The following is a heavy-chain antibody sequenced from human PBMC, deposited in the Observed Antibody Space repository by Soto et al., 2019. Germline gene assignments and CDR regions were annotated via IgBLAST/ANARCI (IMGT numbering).Heavy chain of an antibody. CDR2: IIPIFGTA. Sequence: SVKVSCKASGGTFSSYAISWVRQAPGQGLEWMGGIIPIFGTANYAQKFQGRVTITADESTSTAYMELSSLRSEDTAVYYCARGLLCSSTSCYGGYYSDYWGQGTLVTVSS. CDR3: ARGLLCSSTSCYGGYYSDY. CDR1: GGTFSSYA. J-gene: IGHJ4*02. V-gene: IGHV1-69*13. D-gene: IGHD2-2*01.